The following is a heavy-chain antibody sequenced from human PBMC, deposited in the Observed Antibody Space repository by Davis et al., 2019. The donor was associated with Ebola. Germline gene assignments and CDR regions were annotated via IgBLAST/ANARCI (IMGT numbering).Heavy chain of an antibody. V-gene: IGHV1-69*13. J-gene: IGHJ5*02. CDR2: IIPIFGTA. D-gene: IGHD2-15*01. CDR3: AREVSMGCSGGSCYLPPQYNWFDP. CDR1: GGTFGSYA. Sequence: SVKVSCKASGGTFGSYAISWVRQAPGQGLEWMGGIIPIFGTANYAQKFQGRVTITADESTSTAYMELSSLRSEDTAVYYCAREVSMGCSGGSCYLPPQYNWFDPWGQGTLVTVSS.